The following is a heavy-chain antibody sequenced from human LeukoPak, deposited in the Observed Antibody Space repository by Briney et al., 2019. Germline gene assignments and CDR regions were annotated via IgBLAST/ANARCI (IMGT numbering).Heavy chain of an antibody. J-gene: IGHJ4*02. D-gene: IGHD1-26*01. CDR2: INSDGSYT. Sequence: GGSLRLSCAASGFTFSSYWMHWVGPSPGKGLVWVSHINSDGSYTNYEDSVKGRFTISRDNAKNTLYLHMNSLRAEDTAVYYCAREGGSFDYWGQGTLVTVSS. V-gene: IGHV3-74*01. CDR1: GFTFSSYW. CDR3: AREGGSFDY.